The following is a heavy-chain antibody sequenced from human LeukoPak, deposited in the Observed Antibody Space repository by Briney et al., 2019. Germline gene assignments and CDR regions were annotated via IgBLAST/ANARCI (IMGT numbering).Heavy chain of an antibody. CDR1: GYLFRTCD. V-gene: IGHV3-30*02. D-gene: IGHD5-18*01. CDR3: AKDYGSYGYSTDY. Sequence: TGGSLRLFCTASGYLFRTCDEHWVRQAPGKGLEWVAFIRYDGSNKYYADSVKGRYTISRDNSKNTVSLQMNSLRAEDTAVYYCAKDYGSYGYSTDYWCQGTLVTVSS. J-gene: IGHJ4*02. CDR2: IRYDGSNK.